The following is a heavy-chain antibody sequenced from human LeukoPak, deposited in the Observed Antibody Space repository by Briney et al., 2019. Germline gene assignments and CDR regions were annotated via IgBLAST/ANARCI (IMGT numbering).Heavy chain of an antibody. J-gene: IGHJ5*02. CDR3: STLTSRGLSDP. Sequence: GGSLRLSCAASGFTFTNAWINWVRQAPGKGLEWVGRIKSKADGETIDYAAPVKGRFTFSRDDSKNMLYLQMNSLKSEDTAVYYCSTLTSRGLSDPWGQGTLVTVSS. D-gene: IGHD1-20*01. V-gene: IGHV3-15*07. CDR1: GFTFTNAW. CDR2: IKSKADGETI.